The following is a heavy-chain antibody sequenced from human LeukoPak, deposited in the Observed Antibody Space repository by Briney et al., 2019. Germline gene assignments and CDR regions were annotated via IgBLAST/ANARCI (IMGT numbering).Heavy chain of an antibody. CDR2: INSDGTTT. V-gene: IGHV3-74*01. CDR1: GFTFSRYW. Sequence: GGSLRLSCAASGFTFSRYWMFWVRQAPGKGLVCVSRINSDGTTTNSADSVKGRFTISRDNAKNTLSLQLNSLRAEDTAVYYCASSGITVTGSYYYYMDVWGKGTTVTVSS. D-gene: IGHD4-17*01. J-gene: IGHJ6*03. CDR3: ASSGITVTGSYYYYMDV.